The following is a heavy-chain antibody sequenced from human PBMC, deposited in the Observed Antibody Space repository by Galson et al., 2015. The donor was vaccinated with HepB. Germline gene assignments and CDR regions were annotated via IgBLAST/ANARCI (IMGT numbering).Heavy chain of an antibody. V-gene: IGHV3-7*03. J-gene: IGHJ6*02. CDR3: AREAV. Sequence: SLRLSCAGSGFTFTSYGMSWLRQAPGKGPEWVANIKYDGSKRYYAASVKGRFTISRDNARNSLYLEMNSLRVEDTAVYYCAREAVWGQGTTVTVSS. CDR1: GFTFTSYG. CDR2: IKYDGSKR.